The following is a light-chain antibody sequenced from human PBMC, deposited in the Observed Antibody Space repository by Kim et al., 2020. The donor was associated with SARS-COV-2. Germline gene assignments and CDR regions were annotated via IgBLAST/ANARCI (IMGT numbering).Light chain of an antibody. CDR3: SSYTGSNTLL. CDR2: SVS. Sequence: GQSITIYCTGTSSDIGDYNYVSWYQQHPGKAPKLLIYSVSNRPSGVSNRFSGSKSGNTASLTISGLQAEDEADYYCSSYTGSNTLLFGGGTQLTVL. CDR1: SSDIGDYNY. J-gene: IGLJ2*01. V-gene: IGLV2-14*03.